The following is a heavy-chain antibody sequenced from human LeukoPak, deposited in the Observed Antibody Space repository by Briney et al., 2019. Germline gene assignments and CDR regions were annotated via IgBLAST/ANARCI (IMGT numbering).Heavy chain of an antibody. J-gene: IGHJ4*02. CDR3: ARVTGYMIEDYFDY. D-gene: IGHD3-22*01. CDR2: INHSGST. CDR1: GGSFSGYY. Sequence: SETLSLTCAVYGGSFSGYYWSWIRQPPGKGLEWIGEINHSGSTNYNPSLKSRVTISVGTSKNQFSLKLSSVTAADTAVYYCARVTGYMIEDYFDYWGQGTLVTVSS. V-gene: IGHV4-34*01.